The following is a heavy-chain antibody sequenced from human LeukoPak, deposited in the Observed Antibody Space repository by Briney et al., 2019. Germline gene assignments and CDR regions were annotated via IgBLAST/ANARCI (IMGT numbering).Heavy chain of an antibody. CDR1: GFPFNNYA. V-gene: IGHV3-23*01. J-gene: IGHJ6*02. Sequence: GSLRLSCAASGFPFNNYAMNWVRQAPGKGLEWVSVISGSGGTTYYADSVKGRFTISRDSSKNTLYLQMNSLRAEDTAVYYCAKVSGGGLYYDGMDVWGQGTTVTVSS. CDR2: ISGSGGTT. CDR3: AKVSGGGLYYDGMDV. D-gene: IGHD1-14*01.